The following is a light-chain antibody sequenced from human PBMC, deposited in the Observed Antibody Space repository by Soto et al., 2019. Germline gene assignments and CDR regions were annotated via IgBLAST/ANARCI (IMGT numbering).Light chain of an antibody. CDR3: QQRSNWSWT. V-gene: IGKV3-11*01. CDR1: QSVSSY. J-gene: IGKJ1*01. Sequence: EIVLTQSPATLSLSPGERATLSCRASQSVSSYLAWYQQKPGQAPRLLIYDASNRATGIPARFSGSGFGTDFTLTISSLEPEDFAVYYCQQRSNWSWTFG. CDR2: DAS.